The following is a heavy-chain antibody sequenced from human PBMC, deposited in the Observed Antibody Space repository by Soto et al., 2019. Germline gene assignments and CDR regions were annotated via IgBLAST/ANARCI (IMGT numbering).Heavy chain of an antibody. J-gene: IGHJ6*02. V-gene: IGHV1-69*13. Sequence: SVKVSCKASGGTFSTYSISWVRQAPGQGLEWMGGIIPMLGKTNYAQKFQGRVTITADESTSTAYMDLSSLRSDDTAVYYCAKDILEWLFGSGDYYYYGMDVWGQGTTVTVS. CDR3: AKDILEWLFGSGDYYYYGMDV. D-gene: IGHD3-3*01. CDR1: GGTFSTYS. CDR2: IIPMLGKT.